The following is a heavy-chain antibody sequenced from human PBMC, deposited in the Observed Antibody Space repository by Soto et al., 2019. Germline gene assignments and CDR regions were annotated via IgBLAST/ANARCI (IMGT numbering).Heavy chain of an antibody. Sequence: GGSLRLSCAASGFTFSDYYMSWIRQAPGKGLEWVSYISSSGSTIYYADSVKGRFTISRDNAKNSLYLQMNSLRAEDAAMYYCARDREYSYGYRYYYYYGMDVWGQGTTVTVSS. D-gene: IGHD5-18*01. J-gene: IGHJ6*02. CDR1: GFTFSDYY. V-gene: IGHV3-11*01. CDR3: ARDREYSYGYRYYYYYGMDV. CDR2: ISSSGSTI.